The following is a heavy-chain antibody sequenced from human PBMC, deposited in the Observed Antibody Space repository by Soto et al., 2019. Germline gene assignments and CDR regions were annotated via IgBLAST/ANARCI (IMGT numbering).Heavy chain of an antibody. J-gene: IGHJ4*02. D-gene: IGHD6-6*01. V-gene: IGHV2-5*02. CDR3: AHSRYSRSSFDY. Sequence: SGPTLVNPTQTLTPTCTFSGFSLTSNDVGVGWIRQPPGKALEWLGLIYWDDDKRYSPSLKSRLTITKDTSKNQVVLRMTNMDPVDTATYYCAHSRYSRSSFDYWGQGTLVTVSS. CDR1: GFSLTSNDVG. CDR2: IYWDDDK.